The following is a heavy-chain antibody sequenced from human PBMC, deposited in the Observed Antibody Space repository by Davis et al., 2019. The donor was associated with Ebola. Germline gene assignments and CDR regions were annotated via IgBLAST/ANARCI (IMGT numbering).Heavy chain of an antibody. CDR3: AKVQRGV. J-gene: IGHJ6*02. D-gene: IGHD5-24*01. CDR2: IYSGGST. V-gene: IGHV3-53*01. Sequence: GESLKISCAASGFTVSSNYMSWVRQAPGKGLEWVSVIYSGGSTYYADSVKGRFTISRDNSKNTLYLQMNSLRAEDTAVYYCAKVQRGVWGQGTTVTVSS. CDR1: GFTVSSNY.